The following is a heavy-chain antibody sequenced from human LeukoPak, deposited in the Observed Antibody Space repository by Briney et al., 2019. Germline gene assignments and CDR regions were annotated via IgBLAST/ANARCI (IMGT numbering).Heavy chain of an antibody. V-gene: IGHV3-11*04. D-gene: IGHD4-23*01. CDR1: GFTFSDYY. Sequence: PGGSLRLSCAASGFTFSDYYMSWIRQAPGKGLEWVSYISSSGSTICYADSVKGRFTISRDNAKNSLYLQMNSLRAEDTAVYYCARDSITVVTPVAFDIWGQGTMVTVSS. CDR3: ARDSITVVTPVAFDI. J-gene: IGHJ3*02. CDR2: ISSSGSTI.